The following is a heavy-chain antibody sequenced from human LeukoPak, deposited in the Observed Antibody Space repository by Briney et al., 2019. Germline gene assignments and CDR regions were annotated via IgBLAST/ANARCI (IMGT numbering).Heavy chain of an antibody. CDR2: IYHSGST. Sequence: SETLSLTCSVSGVSISGYYWSWIRQPPGKGLEWIGYIYHSGSTDYNPLLKSRVTISVDTSENQLSLKLTSVTAADTAVYYCAREGGIWYGEFPYFDYWGRGTLVTVSS. V-gene: IGHV4-59*01. CDR3: AREGGIWYGEFPYFDY. D-gene: IGHD3-10*01. J-gene: IGHJ4*02. CDR1: GVSISGYY.